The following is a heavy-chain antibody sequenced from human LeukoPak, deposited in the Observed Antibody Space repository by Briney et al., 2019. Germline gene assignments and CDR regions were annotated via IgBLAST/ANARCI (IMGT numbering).Heavy chain of an antibody. CDR2: IGTSSSHI. J-gene: IGHJ4*02. Sequence: GGSLRLSCTASGFTFSFYMMNWVREAPGTGLECVSSIGTSSSHIYYADSLKGRFTVSRDNAQSALFLQMNNRPAEDTAVYYCAREDKWDDKPFDLWGQGTLVTVSS. D-gene: IGHD1-20*01. CDR3: AREDKWDDKPFDL. V-gene: IGHV3-21*01. CDR1: GFTFSFYM.